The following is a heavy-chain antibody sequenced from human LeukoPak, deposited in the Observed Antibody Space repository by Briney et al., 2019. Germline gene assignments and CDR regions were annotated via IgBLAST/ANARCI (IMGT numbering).Heavy chain of an antibody. CDR1: GFTFSNAW. Sequence: GGSLRLSCAASGFTFSNAWMSWVRQAPGKGLEWVGRIKSKTDGGTTDYAAPVKGRFTISRDDSKNTLYLQMNSLKAEDTAVYYCTVVNYGSGSYPLGYWGQGTLVTVSS. CDR2: IKSKTDGGTT. V-gene: IGHV3-15*01. D-gene: IGHD3-10*01. CDR3: TVVNYGSGSYPLGY. J-gene: IGHJ4*02.